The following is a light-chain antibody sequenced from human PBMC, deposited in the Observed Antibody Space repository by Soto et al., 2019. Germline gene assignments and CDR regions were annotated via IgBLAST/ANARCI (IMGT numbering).Light chain of an antibody. V-gene: IGKV3-20*01. Sequence: EVVLTQSPGTLSLSPGEGATLSCRASQSVSTNYLAWYQQKPGQSPRLLIYGASSRATGIPDRFSGSGSGTDFTLTISRLEPEDFAVFYCQQYGSSPFTFGGGTKVDIK. J-gene: IGKJ4*01. CDR1: QSVSTNY. CDR3: QQYGSSPFT. CDR2: GAS.